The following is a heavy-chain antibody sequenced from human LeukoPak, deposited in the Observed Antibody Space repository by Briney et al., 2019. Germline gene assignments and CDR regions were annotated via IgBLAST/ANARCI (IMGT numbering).Heavy chain of an antibody. V-gene: IGHV3-30*04. Sequence: GGSLRLSCAASGFTFSSYAMHWVRQAPGKGLEWVAVISYDGSNKYYADSVKGRFTISRDNSKNTLYLQMNSLRAEDTAVYYCAKERWNYYDSSGYPAFDYWGQGTLVTVSS. CDR3: AKERWNYYDSSGYPAFDY. D-gene: IGHD3-22*01. CDR1: GFTFSSYA. CDR2: ISYDGSNK. J-gene: IGHJ4*02.